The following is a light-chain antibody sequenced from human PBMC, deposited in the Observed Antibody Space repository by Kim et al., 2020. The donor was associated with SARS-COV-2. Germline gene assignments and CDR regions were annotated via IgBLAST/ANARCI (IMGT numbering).Light chain of an antibody. CDR3: QQRTNWSWT. V-gene: IGKV3-11*01. CDR2: DAY. CDR1: QSVGSY. J-gene: IGKJ1*01. Sequence: EIVLTQSPATLSLSPGESATLSCRASQSVGSYLAWYQQKPGQAPRLLIYDAYERATGIPARFSGSGSGTDFTLTISSLEPEDLAVYYCQQRTNWSWTFGQGTKGGYQT.